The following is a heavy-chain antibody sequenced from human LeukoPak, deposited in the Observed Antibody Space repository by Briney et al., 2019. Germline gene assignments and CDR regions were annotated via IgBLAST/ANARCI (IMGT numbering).Heavy chain of an antibody. V-gene: IGHV4-59*08. D-gene: IGHD6-19*01. J-gene: IGHJ6*02. Sequence: SDTLSLTCTVSGGSISSYYWRWIRHPPGKGLEWIGYIYYSGSTNYNPSLKSRVTISVDTSKNQFSLKLSSVTAADTAVYYCARCGWDVVSGYYYYGMDVWGQGTTVTVSS. CDR3: ARCGWDVVSGYYYYGMDV. CDR2: IYYSGST. CDR1: GGSISSYY.